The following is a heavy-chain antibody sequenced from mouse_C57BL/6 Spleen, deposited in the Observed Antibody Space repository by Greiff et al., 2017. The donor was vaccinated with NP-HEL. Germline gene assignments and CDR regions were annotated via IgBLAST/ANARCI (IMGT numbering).Heavy chain of an antibody. V-gene: IGHV2-2*01. CDR2: MWSGGST. Sequence: QVQLQQSGPGLVQPSQSLSITCTVSGFSLTSYGVHWVRQSPGKGLEWLGVMWSGGSTDYNAAFISRLSISKDNSKSQVFFKMNSLQADDTAIYYCARGMGRGYFDVWGTGTTVTVSS. CDR1: GFSLTSYG. CDR3: ARGMGRGYFDV. J-gene: IGHJ1*03. D-gene: IGHD4-1*01.